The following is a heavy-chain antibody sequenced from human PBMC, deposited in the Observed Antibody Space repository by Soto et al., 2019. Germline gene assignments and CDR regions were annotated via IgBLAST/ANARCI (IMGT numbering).Heavy chain of an antibody. V-gene: IGHV3-33*01. J-gene: IGHJ4*02. Sequence: GGSLRLSCAASGFTFSSYGMHWVRQAPGKGLEWVAVIWYDGSNKYYADSVKGRFTISRDNSKNTLYLQMNSLRAEDTAVYYCARGDGSGYWEYFDYWGQGTLVTVSS. CDR2: IWYDGSNK. D-gene: IGHD5-12*01. CDR1: GFTFSSYG. CDR3: ARGDGSGYWEYFDY.